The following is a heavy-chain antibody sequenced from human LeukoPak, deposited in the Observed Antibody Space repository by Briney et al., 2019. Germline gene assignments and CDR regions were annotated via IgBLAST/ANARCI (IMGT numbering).Heavy chain of an antibody. J-gene: IGHJ4*02. CDR1: GFTFSSYA. CDR2: ISGSGGST. CDR3: AKAFARYSSSWYSHFDY. V-gene: IGHV3-23*01. D-gene: IGHD6-13*01. Sequence: GGSLRLSCAASGFTFSSYAMSWVRQAPGKGLEWVSAISGSGGSTYYADSVKGRFTISRDNSKNTLYLQMNSLRAEDTAVYYCAKAFARYSSSWYSHFDYWGQGTPVTVSS.